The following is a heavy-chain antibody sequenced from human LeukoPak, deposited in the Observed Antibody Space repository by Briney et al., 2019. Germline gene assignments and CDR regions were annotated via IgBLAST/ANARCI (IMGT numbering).Heavy chain of an antibody. CDR1: GGSVSSGSYY. J-gene: IGHJ6*02. CDR3: ARDRAEYCSGGSCYSDYYYCGMDV. CDR2: IYYSGST. V-gene: IGHV4-61*01. Sequence: SETLSLTCTVSGGSVSSGSYYWSWIRQPPGKGLEWIGYIYYSGSTNYNPSLKSRVTISVDTSKNQFSLKLSSVTAADTAVYYCARDRAEYCSGGSCYSDYYYCGMDVWGQGTTVTVSS. D-gene: IGHD2-15*01.